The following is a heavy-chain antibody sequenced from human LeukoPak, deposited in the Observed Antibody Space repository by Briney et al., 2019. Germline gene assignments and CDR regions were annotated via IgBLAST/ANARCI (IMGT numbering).Heavy chain of an antibody. D-gene: IGHD4-11*01. J-gene: IGHJ4*02. CDR1: GFTFSGYW. CDR3: VSRDYPADY. Sequence: GGSLRLSCAASGFTFSGYWMHWVRQAPGKGLVWVSRTNRDGSSTNYADSVKGRFTISRDNAKNTLYLQMKSLRAEDTAVYYCVSRDYPADYWGQGTLVTVSS. CDR2: TNRDGSST. V-gene: IGHV3-74*01.